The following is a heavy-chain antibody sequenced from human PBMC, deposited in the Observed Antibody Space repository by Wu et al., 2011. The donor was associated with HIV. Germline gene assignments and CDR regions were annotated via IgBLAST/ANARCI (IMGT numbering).Heavy chain of an antibody. J-gene: IGHJ6*02. D-gene: IGHD6-13*01. V-gene: IGHV1-8*03. CDR3: ARGPYSSSWNYYYGMDV. CDR1: GYTFSSYD. Sequence: QVQLVQSGAEVKKPGASVKVSCKASGYTFSSYDVNWVRQATGQGLEWMGWMNPKSGNTGYAQKFQGRVIITRNTSISTAYMELSSLRSEDTAVYYCARGPYSSSWNYYYGMDVWGQGPRSAS. CDR2: MNPKSGNT.